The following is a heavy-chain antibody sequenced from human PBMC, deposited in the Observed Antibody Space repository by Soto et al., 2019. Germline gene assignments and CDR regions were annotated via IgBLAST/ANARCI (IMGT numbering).Heavy chain of an antibody. Sequence: ASVKVSCKASGYTFTSYDINWVRQATGQGLEWMGWMNPNSGNTGYAQKFQGRVTMTRNTSISTAYMELSSLRSEDTAVYYCARALRTSKAKALPRNYGSGSRNYYYYYMDVWGKGTTVTVSS. D-gene: IGHD3-10*01. J-gene: IGHJ6*03. CDR1: GYTFTSYD. V-gene: IGHV1-8*01. CDR2: MNPNSGNT. CDR3: ARALRTSKAKALPRNYGSGSRNYYYYYMDV.